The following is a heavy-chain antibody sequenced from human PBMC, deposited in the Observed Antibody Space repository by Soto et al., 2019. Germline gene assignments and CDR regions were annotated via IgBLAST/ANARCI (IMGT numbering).Heavy chain of an antibody. CDR1: GDSISSHY. D-gene: IGHD6-19*01. J-gene: IGHJ5*02. CDR3: AKNVAVAGFCLDP. V-gene: IGHV4-59*11. Sequence: SETLSLTCTVSGDSISSHYWSWIRQPPGKGLEWIGHIYHSGGTRYNPSLRSRVTIPVDTSKNQFSLKLRSVTAADTAVYYCAKNVAVAGFCLDPWGQGILVTVSS. CDR2: IYHSGGT.